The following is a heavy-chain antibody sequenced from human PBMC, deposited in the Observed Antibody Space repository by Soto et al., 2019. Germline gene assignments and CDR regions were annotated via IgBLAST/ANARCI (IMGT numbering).Heavy chain of an antibody. CDR2: IKQDGSTK. CDR3: TRNQVKADY. V-gene: IGHV3-7*01. J-gene: IGHJ4*02. D-gene: IGHD3-22*01. CDR1: GFTFSDLW. Sequence: GGSLRLSCAASGFTFSDLWMSWVRQAPGKGLGWVANIKQDGSTKNYVDSVKGRFTISRDNAKSLLYLQMNSLRVEDTAVYYCTRNQVKADYWGQGTLVTVSS.